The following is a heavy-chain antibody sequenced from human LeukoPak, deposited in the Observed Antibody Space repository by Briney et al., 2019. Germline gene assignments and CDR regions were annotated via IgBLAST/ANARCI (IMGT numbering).Heavy chain of an antibody. Sequence: GGSLRLSCATSGLSVTNNYINWLRQAPGKGLEWVSVIYSGGMTGFADSVKGRFSISRDTTTNTVFLQMNTLRLDDTAVYYCARSQGIADAFDLWGQGTRVTVSS. J-gene: IGHJ3*01. CDR1: GLSVTNNY. D-gene: IGHD2-15*01. CDR3: ARSQGIADAFDL. V-gene: IGHV3-66*02. CDR2: IYSGGMT.